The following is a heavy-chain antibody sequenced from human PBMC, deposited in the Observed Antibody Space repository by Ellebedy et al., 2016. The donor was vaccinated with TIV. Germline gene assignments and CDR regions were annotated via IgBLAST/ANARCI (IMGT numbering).Heavy chain of an antibody. CDR3: ARYCNSTTRSNWFDP. J-gene: IGHJ5*02. V-gene: IGHV1-18*04. D-gene: IGHD2/OR15-2a*01. CDR2: ISAYNGNT. Sequence: ASVKVSCKTSGYTSTSYGISWVRQAPGQGLEWMGWISAYNGNTNSAQMLQGRVTMTKDTFTSTAYMELRSLRSDDTAVYYWARYCNSTTRSNWFDPWGQGTLVTVSS. CDR1: GYTSTSYG.